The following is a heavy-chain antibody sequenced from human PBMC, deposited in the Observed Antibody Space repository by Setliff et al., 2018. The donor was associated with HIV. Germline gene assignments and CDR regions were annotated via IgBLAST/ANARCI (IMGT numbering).Heavy chain of an antibody. V-gene: IGHV3-33*06. CDR1: GFTFSSYG. Sequence: GGSLRLSCAASGFTFSSYGMHWVRQAPGKGLEWVAVIWYDGSNKYHADSVKGRFTISRDNSKNTLYLQMNSLRAEDTAVYYCAKDDVPRDFDIWGQGTMVTVSS. J-gene: IGHJ3*02. CDR3: AKDDVPRDFDI. CDR2: IWYDGSNK.